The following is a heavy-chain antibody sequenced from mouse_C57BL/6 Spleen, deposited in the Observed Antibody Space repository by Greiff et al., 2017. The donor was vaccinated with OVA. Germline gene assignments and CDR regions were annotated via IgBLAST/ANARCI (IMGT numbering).Heavy chain of an antibody. D-gene: IGHD3-2*02. CDR2: IDPSDSET. V-gene: IGHV1-52*01. CDR3: ARWLDSSGYVGWFAY. CDR1: GYTFTSYW. J-gene: IGHJ3*01. Sequence: QVQLQQPGAELVRPGSSVKLSCKASGYTFTSYWMHWVKQRPIQGLEWIGNIDPSDSETHYNQKFKDKATLTVDKSSSTAYMQLSSLTSEDSAVYYCARWLDSSGYVGWFAYWGQGTLVTVSA.